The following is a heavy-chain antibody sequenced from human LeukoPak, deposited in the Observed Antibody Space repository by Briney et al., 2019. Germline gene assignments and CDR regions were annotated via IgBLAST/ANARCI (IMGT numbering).Heavy chain of an antibody. D-gene: IGHD2-15*01. CDR2: IYSGGST. J-gene: IGHJ3*02. Sequence: HPGGSLRLSCAASGFTVSSNYMSWVRQAPGKGLEWVSVIYSGGSTYYADSVKGRFTISRDNAKNSLYLQMNSLRAEDTAVYYCAREVESFDIWGQGTMVTVSS. CDR3: AREVESFDI. V-gene: IGHV3-66*01. CDR1: GFTVSSNY.